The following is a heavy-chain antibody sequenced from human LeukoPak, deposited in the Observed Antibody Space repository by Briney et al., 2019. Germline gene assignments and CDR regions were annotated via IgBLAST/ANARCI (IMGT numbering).Heavy chain of an antibody. J-gene: IGHJ4*02. CDR3: ARDFTNIRGGGYFDN. D-gene: IGHD2-15*01. CDR2: IWFDGGKI. V-gene: IGHV3-33*01. Sequence: PGGSLRLSCAASGFPFSGYVMHWLRQAPGKGLEWVAVIWFDGGKIYYADSVKGRFTISRDNSKNTLYLQMNSLRAEDTAVYHCARDFTNIRGGGYFDNWGQGTLVTVSS. CDR1: GFPFSGYV.